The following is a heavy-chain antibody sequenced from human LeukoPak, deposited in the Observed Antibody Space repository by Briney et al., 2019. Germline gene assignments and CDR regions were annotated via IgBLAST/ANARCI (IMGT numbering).Heavy chain of an antibody. D-gene: IGHD3-3*01. Sequence: GGSLRLSCAASGFTFNGHWMTWVRQAPGKGLEWVANIKEDGSGKYYVDSVKGRFTISRDNAKNSLYLQVNSLRAEDTAVYYCARLNYDFWSGVWEGYYMDVWGKGTTVTVSS. CDR2: IKEDGSGK. V-gene: IGHV3-7*01. CDR3: ARLNYDFWSGVWEGYYMDV. J-gene: IGHJ6*03. CDR1: GFTFNGHW.